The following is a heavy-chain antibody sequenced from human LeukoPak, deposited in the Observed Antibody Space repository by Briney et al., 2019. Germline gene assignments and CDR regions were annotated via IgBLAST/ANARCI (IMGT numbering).Heavy chain of an antibody. CDR2: TSYDGGNK. CDR3: AKSRGGYSYGDNWFDP. J-gene: IGHJ5*02. V-gene: IGHV3-30*18. CDR1: GFTFSTYG. D-gene: IGHD5-18*01. Sequence: GRSLRLSCAASGFTFSTYGMHWVRQAPAKGLEWVAVTSYDGGNKYYADSVKGRFTISRDNSKNTLYLQMNSLRAEDTAVYYCAKSRGGYSYGDNWFDPWGQGTPVTVSS.